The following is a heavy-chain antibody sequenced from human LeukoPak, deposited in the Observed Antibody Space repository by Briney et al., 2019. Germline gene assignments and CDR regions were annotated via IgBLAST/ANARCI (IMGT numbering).Heavy chain of an antibody. D-gene: IGHD6-13*01. J-gene: IGHJ4*02. Sequence: ASETLSLTCTVSGGSISSSSYYWGWIRQPPGKGLEWIGSIYYSGSTYYNPSLKSRVTISVDTSKNQFSLKLSSVTAADTAVYYCARVSIFRSQLVRYWGQGTLVTVSS. CDR3: ARVSIFRSQLVRY. V-gene: IGHV4-39*07. CDR1: GGSISSSSYY. CDR2: IYYSGST.